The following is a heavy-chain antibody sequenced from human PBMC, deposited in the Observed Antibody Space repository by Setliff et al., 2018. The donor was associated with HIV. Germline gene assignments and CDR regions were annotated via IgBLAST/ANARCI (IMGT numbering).Heavy chain of an antibody. CDR2: IDEHGEKK. Sequence: GSLRLSCAASGFAFSDFWMSWARQAPGKGLEWVANIDEHGEKKYYVGSLKGRFTISRDNAKNSLYLQMNTLRDEDTAVYYCAALSLRTNAVYGIVSTRFDPWGQGTLVTVSS. J-gene: IGHJ5*02. CDR1: GFAFSDFW. V-gene: IGHV3-7*03. CDR3: AALSLRTNAVYGIVSTRFDP. D-gene: IGHD2-8*01.